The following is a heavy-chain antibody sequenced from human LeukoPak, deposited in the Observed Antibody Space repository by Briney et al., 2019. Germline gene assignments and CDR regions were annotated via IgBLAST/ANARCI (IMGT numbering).Heavy chain of an antibody. V-gene: IGHV4-59*11. CDR2: ISYTGST. J-gene: IGHJ5*01. Sequence: SETLSLTCTVSGGSISSHYWAWIRQPPGEVLEWIGYISYTGSTNYNPSLKSRVTISVDTSKNQFSLKLRSVTAADTAVYYCAREGYSSNWYDYWGQGTLVTVSS. CDR1: GGSISSHY. D-gene: IGHD6-13*01. CDR3: AREGYSSNWYDY.